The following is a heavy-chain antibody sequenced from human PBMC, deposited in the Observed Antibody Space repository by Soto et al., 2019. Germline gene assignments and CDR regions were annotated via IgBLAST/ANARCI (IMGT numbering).Heavy chain of an antibody. CDR1: GGTFSSYA. CDR3: AREASDTARRSYFDY. Sequence: EASVKVSCKASGGTFSSYAISWVRQAPGQGLEWMGGIIPIFGTANYAQKFQGRVTITADESTSTAYMELSSLRSEDTAVYYCAREASDTARRSYFDYWGQGTLVTVSS. D-gene: IGHD5-18*01. V-gene: IGHV1-69*13. J-gene: IGHJ4*02. CDR2: IIPIFGTA.